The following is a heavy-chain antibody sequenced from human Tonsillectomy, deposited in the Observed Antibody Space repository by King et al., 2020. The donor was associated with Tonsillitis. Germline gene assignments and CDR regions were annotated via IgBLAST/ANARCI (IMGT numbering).Heavy chain of an antibody. CDR3: ARALSPRDNAFQI. CDR1: GYSFTTHW. V-gene: IGHV5-51*01. CDR2: VYPGDSDL. Sequence: VQLVESGAEVKKPGESLTISCKGSGYSFTTHWIGWVRQMPGKGLDYMGIVYPGDSDLRYNPSFQGQVTISADKSISTAYLQWSSLQASDTGMYYCARALSPRDNAFQIWGQGTMITVSS. J-gene: IGHJ3*02. D-gene: IGHD5-24*01.